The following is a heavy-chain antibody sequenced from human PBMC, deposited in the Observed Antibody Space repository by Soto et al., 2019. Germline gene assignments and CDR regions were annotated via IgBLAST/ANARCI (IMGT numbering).Heavy chain of an antibody. CDR1: GLVFSSYG. CDR3: AREGGFPQDLYYYGMDV. J-gene: IGHJ6*02. Sequence: DLVESGGGVVQPGASLRLSCEASGLVFSSYGMHWVRQGPGKGLEWVATISYDGKKRFYTQSVQGRFTIYRDNSKNTVTLQMNSLRDEDTALYYCAREGGFPQDLYYYGMDVWGQGTTVTVSS. CDR2: ISYDGKKR. D-gene: IGHD5-12*01. V-gene: IGHV3-30*04.